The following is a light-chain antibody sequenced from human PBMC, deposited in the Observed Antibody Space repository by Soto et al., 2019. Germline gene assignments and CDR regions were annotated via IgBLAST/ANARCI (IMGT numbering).Light chain of an antibody. J-gene: IGLJ1*01. CDR1: ISNIATNY. V-gene: IGLV1-47*01. CDR3: AAWDDTVRSYV. CDR2: RDN. Sequence: QSVLTQPPSVSGTPGQRVTISCSGGISNIATNYVHWFQQLPGTAPKVLSNRDNQRPSGVPDRFSGSKSGTSAPLAISGLRSEDEAEYYCAAWDDTVRSYVFGTGTKVTVL.